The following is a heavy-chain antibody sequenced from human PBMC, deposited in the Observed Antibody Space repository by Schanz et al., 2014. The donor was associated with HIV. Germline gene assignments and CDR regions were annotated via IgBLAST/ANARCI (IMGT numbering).Heavy chain of an antibody. D-gene: IGHD5-12*01. J-gene: IGHJ5*02. CDR1: GYTFSHYG. CDR2: VKPNSGET. V-gene: IGHV1-2*02. Sequence: QVQLLQSGPEVKRPGASVTVSCKTSGYTFSHYGVSWVRQAPGQGLEWMAWVKPNSGETKFARKFQGRVTVTRDTSINTAYMEFSGVRSDDTAVYYCTRSRYELQWLDVWGQGTLVTVSS. CDR3: TRSRYELQWLDV.